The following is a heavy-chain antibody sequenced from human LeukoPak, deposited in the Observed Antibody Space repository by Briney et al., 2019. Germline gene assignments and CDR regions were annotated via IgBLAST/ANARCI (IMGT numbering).Heavy chain of an antibody. CDR3: ARVHYDFWSAYYNVGHYFDY. CDR1: GFTFGDFT. CDR2: IRSNVYGGTT. D-gene: IGHD3-3*01. J-gene: IGHJ4*02. Sequence: GGSLRLSCTASGFTFGDFTMTWVRQAPGKGLEWVGFIRSNVYGGTTEYAASVKGRFIISRDDSNSVAYLHMNSLRTEDTAMYYRARVHYDFWSAYYNVGHYFDYWGQGTLVTVSS. V-gene: IGHV3-49*04.